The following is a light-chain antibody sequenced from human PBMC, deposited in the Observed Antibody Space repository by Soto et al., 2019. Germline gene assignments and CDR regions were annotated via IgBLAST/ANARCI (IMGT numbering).Light chain of an antibody. Sequence: QSALTQPRSVSGSPGQSVTISCTGTSSDVGDYNYDSWYQQHPGKAPKLLIYAVNMRPSGVPDRFSGTKSGNTASLTISGLQDEDEADYSCCSYAGSYTWVFGGGTKLTVL. CDR2: AVN. V-gene: IGLV2-11*01. CDR1: SSDVGDYNY. J-gene: IGLJ3*02. CDR3: CSYAGSYTWV.